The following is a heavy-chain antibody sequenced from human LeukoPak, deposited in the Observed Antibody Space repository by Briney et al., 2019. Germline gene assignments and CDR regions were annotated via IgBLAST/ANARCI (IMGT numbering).Heavy chain of an antibody. V-gene: IGHV1-69*13. CDR1: GGTFSSYA. CDR3: AREVYSSSSSISWFDP. Sequence: SVKVSCKASGGTFSSYAISWVRQAPGQGLEWMGGIIPIFGTANYAQKFQGRVTITADESTSTAYMELSSLRSEDTAVYYCAREVYSSSSSISWFDPWGQGTLVTVPS. CDR2: IIPIFGTA. D-gene: IGHD6-6*01. J-gene: IGHJ5*02.